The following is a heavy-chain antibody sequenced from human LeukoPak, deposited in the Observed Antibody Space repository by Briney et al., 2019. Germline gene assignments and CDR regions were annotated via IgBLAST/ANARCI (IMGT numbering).Heavy chain of an antibody. CDR3: ARGPPLFDP. CDR1: GFTFSSYD. CDR2: ISISSSTI. J-gene: IGHJ5*02. V-gene: IGHV3-48*01. Sequence: GGSLRLSCAASGFTFSSYDMNWIRQAPGKGLEWVSYISISSSTIYYADSVKGRFTISRDNAKNSLYLQMNSLRAEDTAIYYCARGPPLFDPWGQGTLVTVSS.